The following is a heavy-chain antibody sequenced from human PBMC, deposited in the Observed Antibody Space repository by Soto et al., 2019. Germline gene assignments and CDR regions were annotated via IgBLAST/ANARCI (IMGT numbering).Heavy chain of an antibody. CDR2: ISYDGSNK. J-gene: IGHJ4*02. Sequence: HPGGSLRLSCAASGFTFSNYAMHWVRQAPGKGLEWAAVISYDGSNKYYADSVEGRFTISRDNSKNTLYLQMNSLRTEDTAVYYCARDFRWLDDSPGQPLIWGQGTLVTVSS. D-gene: IGHD3-22*01. CDR3: ARDFRWLDDSPGQPLI. V-gene: IGHV3-30-3*01. CDR1: GFTFSNYA.